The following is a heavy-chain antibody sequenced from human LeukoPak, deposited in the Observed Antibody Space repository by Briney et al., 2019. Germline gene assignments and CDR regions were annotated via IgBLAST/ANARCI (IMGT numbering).Heavy chain of an antibody. V-gene: IGHV4-34*01. CDR2: INHSGST. CDR1: GGSFSGYY. Sequence: SETLSLTCAVYGGSFSGYYWSWIRQPPGKGLEWIGEINHSGSTNYNPSLKSRVTISVDKSKNQFSLKLSSVTAADTAAYYCARVPYYYDSSGGAFDIWGQGTMVTVSS. CDR3: ARVPYYYDSSGGAFDI. D-gene: IGHD3-22*01. J-gene: IGHJ3*02.